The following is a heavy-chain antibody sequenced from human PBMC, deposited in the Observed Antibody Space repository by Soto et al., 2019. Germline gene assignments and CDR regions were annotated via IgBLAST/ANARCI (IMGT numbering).Heavy chain of an antibody. Sequence: ASVKVSCKASGYTFTSYGISWVRQAPGQGLEWMGWISAYNGNTNYAQKLQGRVTMTTDTSTSTAYMELRSLRSDDTPVYYCARAVDTAMVSYYYGMDVWGQGTTVTVSS. CDR2: ISAYNGNT. V-gene: IGHV1-18*01. CDR1: GYTFTSYG. J-gene: IGHJ6*02. D-gene: IGHD5-18*01. CDR3: ARAVDTAMVSYYYGMDV.